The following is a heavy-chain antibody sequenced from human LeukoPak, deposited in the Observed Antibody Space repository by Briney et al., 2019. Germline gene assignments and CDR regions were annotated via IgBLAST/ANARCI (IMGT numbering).Heavy chain of an antibody. Sequence: SQTLSLTCTVSGGSISSGGYYWSWIRQHPGKGLEWIGYIYYSGSTYYNPSLKSRVTISVDTSKNQFSLKLSSVTAADTAVYYCARDMVRFRSGMDVWGQGTTVTVSS. CDR1: GGSISSGGYY. CDR2: IYYSGST. J-gene: IGHJ6*02. V-gene: IGHV4-31*03. D-gene: IGHD3-10*01. CDR3: ARDMVRFRSGMDV.